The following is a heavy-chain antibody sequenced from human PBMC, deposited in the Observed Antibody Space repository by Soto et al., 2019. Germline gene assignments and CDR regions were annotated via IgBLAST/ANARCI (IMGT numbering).Heavy chain of an antibody. Sequence: GGSLRLSCATSGFSFSNYNMNWVRRAPGKGLEWVSSISSRSSYIYYADSVKGRFTISRDIAKKSLYLQMNSLRVEDTAVYYCATERGWYFDLWGRGTLVTVSS. CDR3: ATERGWYFDL. J-gene: IGHJ2*01. CDR2: ISSRSSYI. V-gene: IGHV3-21*01. CDR1: GFSFSNYN.